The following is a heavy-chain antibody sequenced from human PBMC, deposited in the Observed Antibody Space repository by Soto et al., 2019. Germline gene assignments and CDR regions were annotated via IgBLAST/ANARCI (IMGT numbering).Heavy chain of an antibody. V-gene: IGHV4-34*01. J-gene: IGHJ6*02. Sequence: PSETLSLTCAVYGGSFSGYYWSWIRQPPGKGLEWIGEINHSGSTNYNPSLKSRVTISVDTSKNQLSLKLSSVTAADTAVYYCARVTTMVRGARGYYYGMDVWGQGTTVTVSS. CDR3: ARVTTMVRGARGYYYGMDV. CDR2: INHSGST. D-gene: IGHD3-10*01. CDR1: GGSFSGYY.